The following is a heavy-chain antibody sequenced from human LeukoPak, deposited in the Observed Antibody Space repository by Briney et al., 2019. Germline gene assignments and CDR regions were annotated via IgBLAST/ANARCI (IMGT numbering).Heavy chain of an antibody. CDR3: AKDSAAGYYDFWSGYYTGYFDY. J-gene: IGHJ4*02. CDR1: GLTFSTYG. D-gene: IGHD3-3*01. V-gene: IGHV3-30*02. CDR2: IRYDGSNK. Sequence: GGSLRLSCAASGLTFSTYGMHRVRQAPGKGLEWVAFIRYDGSNKYYADSVKGRFTISRDNSKNTLYLQMNSLRAEDTAVYYCAKDSAAGYYDFWSGYYTGYFDYWGQGTLVTVSS.